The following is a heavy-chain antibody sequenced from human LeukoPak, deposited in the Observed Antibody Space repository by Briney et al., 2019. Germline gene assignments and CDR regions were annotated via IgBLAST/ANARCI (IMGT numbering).Heavy chain of an antibody. CDR3: ARDFGGLDY. CDR1: GLDVSDKY. Sequence: GGSLRLSCAASGLDVSDKYMTWVRQAPGKGLEWVSVIYSGGNTYYADSVKGRFTISRDSAKNTLYLQMNSLRPEDTAVYFCARDFGGLDYWGQGTLVTVSS. D-gene: IGHD4-23*01. CDR2: IYSGGNT. J-gene: IGHJ4*02. V-gene: IGHV3-66*02.